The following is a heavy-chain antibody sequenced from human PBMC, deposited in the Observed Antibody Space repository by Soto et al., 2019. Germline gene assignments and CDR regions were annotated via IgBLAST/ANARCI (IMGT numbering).Heavy chain of an antibody. V-gene: IGHV1-8*01. CDR2: MNPDNGNT. D-gene: IGHD3-3*01. CDR3: ARRPRESGEWLLFDY. J-gene: IGHJ4*02. Sequence: ASVKVSCKASGYTFSTYEINWVRRAAGQGLEWMGRMNPDNGNTGYAQKFQDRVTMTRNTSISTAYMELSSLRSDDTAVYYCARRPRESGEWLLFDYWGQGALVTVYS. CDR1: GYTFSTYE.